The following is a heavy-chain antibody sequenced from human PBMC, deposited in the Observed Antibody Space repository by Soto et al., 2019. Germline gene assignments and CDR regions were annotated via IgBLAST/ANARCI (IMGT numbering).Heavy chain of an antibody. D-gene: IGHD3-3*02. Sequence: SETLSLTCDVSGYPISSGYYWGWIRQPPGKGLEWIGSMYYSGTTLYSPSVRNRVTISLDKSKNRFSLQLSSVTAADTAIYYCARADGYTFLYYFDYWGQGALVTVSS. CDR1: GYPISSGYY. V-gene: IGHV4-38-2*01. CDR2: MYYSGTT. J-gene: IGHJ4*02. CDR3: ARADGYTFLYYFDY.